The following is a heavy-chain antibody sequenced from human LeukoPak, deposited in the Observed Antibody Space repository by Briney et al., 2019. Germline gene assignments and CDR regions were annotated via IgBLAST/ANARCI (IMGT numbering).Heavy chain of an antibody. V-gene: IGHV3-30*18. D-gene: IGHD2/OR15-2a*01. Sequence: GGSLRLSCAASGFTCSNCAMHWVRQAPGKGLEWVTIISYDGSDKYYADSVKGRFTISRDNSKNTLYLQMNSLRAEDTAVYYCAKGLSRWFDPWGQGTLVTVSS. CDR3: AKGLSRWFDP. J-gene: IGHJ5*02. CDR2: ISYDGSDK. CDR1: GFTCSNCA.